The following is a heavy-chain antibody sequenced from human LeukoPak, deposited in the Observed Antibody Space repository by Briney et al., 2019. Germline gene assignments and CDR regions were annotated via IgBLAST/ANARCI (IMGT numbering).Heavy chain of an antibody. V-gene: IGHV3-48*01. D-gene: IGHD1-26*01. CDR1: GFTFSSYW. CDR2: ISSSSSTI. J-gene: IGHJ4*02. Sequence: GGSLRLSCAASGFTFSSYWMSWVRQAPGKGLEWVSYISSSSSTIYYADSVKGRFTISRDNAKSSLYLQMNSLRAEDTAVYYCAIIYLIVGATTFDYWGQGTLVTVSS. CDR3: AIIYLIVGATTFDY.